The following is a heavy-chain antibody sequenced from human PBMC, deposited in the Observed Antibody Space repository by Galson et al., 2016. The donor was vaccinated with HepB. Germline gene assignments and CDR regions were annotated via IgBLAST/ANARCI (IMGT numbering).Heavy chain of an antibody. CDR1: GFTFSCYW. D-gene: IGHD3-16*01. J-gene: IGHJ4*02. CDR2: IWYDVIKR. V-gene: IGHV3-33*08. CDR3: ARADSRSYASKWSLDY. Sequence: SLRLSCAASGFTFSCYWMSWVRQAPGKRLEWVATIWYDVIKRYHADSVKGRFTISRDNSKNTLSLQMNSLRAEDTAVYYCARADSRSYASKWSLDYWGQGTLVTVSS.